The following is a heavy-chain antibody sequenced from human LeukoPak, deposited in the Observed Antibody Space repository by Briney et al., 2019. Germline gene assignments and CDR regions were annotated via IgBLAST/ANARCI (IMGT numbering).Heavy chain of an antibody. CDR3: ARVVTTSED. CDR2: INDDGSDT. J-gene: IGHJ4*02. Sequence: GGSLRLSCAASGFTFKLYWMHWVRQVPGKRPVWVSRINDDGSDTIYADSVRGRFTISRDDAKNTVYLQMNNLRAEDTAVYYCARVVTTSEDWGQGTLVTVSS. D-gene: IGHD1-14*01. CDR1: GFTFKLYW. V-gene: IGHV3-74*01.